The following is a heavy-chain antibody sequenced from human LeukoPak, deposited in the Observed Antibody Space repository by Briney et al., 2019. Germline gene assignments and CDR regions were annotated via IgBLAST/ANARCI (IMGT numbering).Heavy chain of an antibody. CDR2: IEAKAHGGTT. V-gene: IGHV3-15*07. J-gene: IGHJ4*02. Sequence: GGSLRLSCAASSYTFSDAWMNWVRQAPGKGLEWVGRIEAKAHGGTTNYAAPVKGRFTISRDDSKNTLYLQTSSLKTEDTAVYYCTTDPFYDSAGFGFWGQGTLVTVS. CDR1: SYTFSDAW. CDR3: TTDPFYDSAGFGF. D-gene: IGHD3-22*01.